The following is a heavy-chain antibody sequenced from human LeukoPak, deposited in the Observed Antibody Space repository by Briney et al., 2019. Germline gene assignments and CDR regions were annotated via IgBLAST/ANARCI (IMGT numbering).Heavy chain of an antibody. D-gene: IGHD6-19*01. CDR1: GDSISNYY. V-gene: IGHV4-59*01. J-gene: IGHJ4*02. CDR3: ASSKPGYSSGLVGY. Sequence: SETLSLTCTVSGDSISNYYWSWTRQPPGKGLEWLGHISYIGSTNYNPSLNSRVTISVDTSKNQFSLRLSSVTAADTAVYFCASSKPGYSSGLVGYWGQGTLVTVSS. CDR2: ISYIGST.